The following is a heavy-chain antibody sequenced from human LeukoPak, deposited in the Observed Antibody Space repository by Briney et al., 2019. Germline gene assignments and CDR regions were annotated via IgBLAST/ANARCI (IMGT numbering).Heavy chain of an antibody. CDR2: TYSGGTT. J-gene: IGHJ4*02. CDR1: GFTVSSNY. Sequence: GGSLRLSCAASGFTVSSNYMSWVRQAPGKGLEWVSVTYSGGTTDYADSVQGRFTISRDNPKNTLYLQMNSLRAEDTAVYYCATKRGYNYGLDYWGQGTLVTVSS. CDR3: ATKRGYNYGLDY. V-gene: IGHV3-53*01. D-gene: IGHD5-18*01.